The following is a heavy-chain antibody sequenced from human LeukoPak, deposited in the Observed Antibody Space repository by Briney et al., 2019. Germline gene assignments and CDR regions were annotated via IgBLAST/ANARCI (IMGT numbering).Heavy chain of an antibody. J-gene: IGHJ4*02. CDR1: GYTFTSYG. V-gene: IGHV1-18*01. CDR2: ISAYNGNT. D-gene: IGHD3-10*01. Sequence: GASVKVSCKASGYTFTSYGISWVRQAPGQGLEWMGWISAYNGNTNYAQKLQGRVTMTTDTSTSTAYMELRSLRSDDTAVYYCAREMYYYGSGSYYPSGYWGQGTLVTVSS. CDR3: AREMYYYGSGSYYPSGY.